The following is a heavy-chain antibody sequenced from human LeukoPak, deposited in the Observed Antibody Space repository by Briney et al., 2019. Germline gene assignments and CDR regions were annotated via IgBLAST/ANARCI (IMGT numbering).Heavy chain of an antibody. CDR2: ISYDGSNK. CDR1: GFTFSSYG. J-gene: IGHJ4*02. D-gene: IGHD1-20*01. CDR3: AELTGTTENFDY. V-gene: IGHV3-30*18. Sequence: PGRSLRLSCAVSGFTFSSYGMHWVRQAPGKGLEWVAVISYDGSNKYYADSVKGRFTISRDNSKNTLYLQMNSLRAEDTAVYYCAELTGTTENFDYWGQGTLVTVSS.